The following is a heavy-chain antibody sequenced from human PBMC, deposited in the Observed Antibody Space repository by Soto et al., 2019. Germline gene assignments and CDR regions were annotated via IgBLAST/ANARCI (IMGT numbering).Heavy chain of an antibody. V-gene: IGHV2-70*12. J-gene: IGHJ4*02. Sequence: SGPTLVNPTQTLTLPCTFSGFSLNHSGVGVGWIRQPPGKALEWLALIYWDDDKYYSTSLKTRLTISKDTSKNQVVLTMTNMDPADTATYYCARTPYSTSWYYFDFWGQGILVTVSS. CDR1: GFSLNHSGVG. CDR3: ARTPYSTSWYYFDF. D-gene: IGHD6-13*01. CDR2: IYWDDDK.